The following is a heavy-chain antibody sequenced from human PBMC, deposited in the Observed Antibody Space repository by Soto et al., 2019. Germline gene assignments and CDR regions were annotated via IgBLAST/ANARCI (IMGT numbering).Heavy chain of an antibody. CDR3: ASECSIAAPQGGRAFDI. CDR1: GGTFSSYA. J-gene: IGHJ3*02. D-gene: IGHD6-6*01. Sequence: QVQLVQSGAEVKKPGSSVKVSCKASGGTFSSYAISWVRQAPGQGLEWMGGIIPIFGTANYAQKFQGRVTITADKSTSTAYMELSSLRSEDTAVYYCASECSIAAPQGGRAFDIWGQGTMVTVSS. CDR2: IIPIFGTA. V-gene: IGHV1-69*06.